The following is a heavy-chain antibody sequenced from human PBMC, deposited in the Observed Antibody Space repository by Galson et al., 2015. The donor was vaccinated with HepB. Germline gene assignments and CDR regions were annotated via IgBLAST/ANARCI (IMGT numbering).Heavy chain of an antibody. Sequence: SLRLSCAASGFVFSGSTMHWVRQASGKGLEWVGRVRNKADSYATAYAASVTGRFTIPRDDSKNTAYLQMNSLKPEDTAVYYCTTAVSGYSYGSDYWGQGTLVTVSS. V-gene: IGHV3-73*01. CDR2: VRNKADSYAT. CDR3: TTAVSGYSYGSDY. CDR1: GFVFSGST. D-gene: IGHD5-18*01. J-gene: IGHJ4*02.